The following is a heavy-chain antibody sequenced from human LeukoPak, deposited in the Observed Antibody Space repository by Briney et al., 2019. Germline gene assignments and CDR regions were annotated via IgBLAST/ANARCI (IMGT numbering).Heavy chain of an antibody. D-gene: IGHD3-10*01. CDR3: ARDGGQWFGTDY. CDR2: INSDGSRI. Sequence: GGSLRLSCAASGFTFSTYWMHWVRQAPGKGQVWVSHINSDGSRISYADSVKGRFTISRDNAKNTLYLQMNSLRTEDTAVYYCARDGGQWFGTDYWGQGTLVTVSS. V-gene: IGHV3-74*01. CDR1: GFTFSTYW. J-gene: IGHJ4*02.